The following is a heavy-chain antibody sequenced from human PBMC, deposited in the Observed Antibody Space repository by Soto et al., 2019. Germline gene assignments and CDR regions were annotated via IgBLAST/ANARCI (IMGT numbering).Heavy chain of an antibody. CDR1: GFTFSSYS. V-gene: IGHV3-21*01. Sequence: PGGSLRLSCAASGFTFSSYSMNWVRQAPGKGLEWVSSISSSSSYIYYADSVKGRFTISRDNAKNSLYLQMNSLRAEDTAVYYCARDSRRPDYYGMDVWGQGTTVTVSS. CDR2: ISSSSSYI. J-gene: IGHJ6*02. CDR3: ARDSRRPDYYGMDV.